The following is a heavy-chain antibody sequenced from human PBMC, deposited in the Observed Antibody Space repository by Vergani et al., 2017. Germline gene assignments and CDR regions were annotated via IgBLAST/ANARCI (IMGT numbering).Heavy chain of an antibody. CDR1: GGSISSGSYY. V-gene: IGHV4-61*02. Sequence: QVQLQESGPGLVKPSQTLSLTCTVSGGSISSGSYYWSWIRQPAGKGLEWIGRIYTSGSTNYNPSLKSRVTISVDTSKNQFSLKLSSVTAADTAVYYCARGRGNDYGDYDYWGQGTLVTVSS. CDR3: ARGRGNDYGDYDY. J-gene: IGHJ4*02. CDR2: IYTSGST. D-gene: IGHD4-17*01.